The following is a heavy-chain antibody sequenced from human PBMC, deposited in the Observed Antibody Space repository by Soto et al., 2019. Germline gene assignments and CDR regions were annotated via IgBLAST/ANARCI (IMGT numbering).Heavy chain of an antibody. V-gene: IGHV4-31*03. CDR1: GGSISSGGYY. CDR2: IYYSGST. Sequence: QVQLQESGPGLVKPSQTLSLTCTVSGGSISSGGYYWSWIRQHPGKGLEWIGYIYYSGSTYYNPSLKSRVTIAVDTSKNQYSLKLSSVTDADTAVYYCAREFVDTAMAAMGAVAGPFDPWGQGTLGTVAS. CDR3: AREFVDTAMAAMGAVAGPFDP. D-gene: IGHD5-18*01. J-gene: IGHJ5*02.